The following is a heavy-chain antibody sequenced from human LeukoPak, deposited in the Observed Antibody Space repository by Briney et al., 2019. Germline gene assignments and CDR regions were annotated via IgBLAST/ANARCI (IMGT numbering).Heavy chain of an antibody. Sequence: GGSLRLSCAASGFTFSTYTMNWVRQAPGKGLEWVSSISDSSTYIYYADSLKGRFTISRDNAKNSLYLQMNSLRAEDTAVYYCAREGGTVVTHYYYYYMDVWGKGTTVTVSS. D-gene: IGHD4-23*01. CDR2: ISDSSTYI. CDR3: AREGGTVVTHYYYYYMDV. CDR1: GFTFSTYT. V-gene: IGHV3-21*01. J-gene: IGHJ6*03.